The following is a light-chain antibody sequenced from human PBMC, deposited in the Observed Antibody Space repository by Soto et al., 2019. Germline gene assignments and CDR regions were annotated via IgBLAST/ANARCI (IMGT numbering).Light chain of an antibody. Sequence: DIQMTQSPASLSASIGDRVTISCRASQTIGRNLNWYQQKPGKAPTLLMSTSSSLQSGVPSRFSGSGSGTDFILTISSLQPEDFATYYCQQSYSTPPTFGQGTKV. J-gene: IGKJ1*01. V-gene: IGKV1-39*01. CDR1: QTIGRN. CDR3: QQSYSTPPT. CDR2: TSS.